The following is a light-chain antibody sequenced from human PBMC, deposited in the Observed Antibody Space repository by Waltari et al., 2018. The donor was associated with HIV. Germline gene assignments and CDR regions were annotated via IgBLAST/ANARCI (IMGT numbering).Light chain of an antibody. CDR3: QQSYNSPHT. CDR2: GAS. CDR1: RSINTY. J-gene: IGKJ2*01. Sequence: DIQMTQSPSSLSASVRDRVTITCRASRSINTYLNLYQQKPGKAPNLLIFGASTLHSGVPSRFSGSGSGTEFTLTISSLQPEDFAIYYCQQSYNSPHTFGQGTKLEIK. V-gene: IGKV1-39*01.